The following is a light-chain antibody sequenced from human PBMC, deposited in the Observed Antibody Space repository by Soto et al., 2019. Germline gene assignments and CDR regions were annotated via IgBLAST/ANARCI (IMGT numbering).Light chain of an antibody. Sequence: QSALTQPASVSGSPGQSITISCTGTSSDVGSYNLVSWYQQHPGKAPKLMIYEVSKRPSGVSNRFSGSKSGNTASLTISGVQAEDEADYYCCSYAGSSFVVFVGGTKLTVL. V-gene: IGLV2-23*02. CDR1: SSDVGSYNL. J-gene: IGLJ2*01. CDR3: CSYAGSSFVV. CDR2: EVS.